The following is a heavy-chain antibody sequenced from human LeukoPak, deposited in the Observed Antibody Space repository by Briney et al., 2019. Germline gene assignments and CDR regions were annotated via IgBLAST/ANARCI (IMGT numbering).Heavy chain of an antibody. V-gene: IGHV4-34*01. CDR3: ASPASGNNDGFDY. D-gene: IGHD5-12*01. J-gene: IGHJ4*02. CDR1: SGGSIGYY. CDR2: IDHSGRT. Sequence: SETLSLTCAVYSGGSIGYYWTWIRQPPGKGLEWIGEIDHSGRTNYNPSLANRVTISADMSKNHFSLKLDSVTAADTAVYYCASPASGNNDGFDYWGQGTLVGVSS.